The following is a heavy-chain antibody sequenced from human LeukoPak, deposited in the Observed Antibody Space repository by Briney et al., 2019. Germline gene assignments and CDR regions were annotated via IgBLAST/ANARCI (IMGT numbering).Heavy chain of an antibody. J-gene: IGHJ3*01. D-gene: IGHD2-2*01. Sequence: NTGGSLRLSCAASGFTFSDYYMSWIRQAPGKGLEWVSYISSSGNTIYYADSVKGRFTISRDNAENSVYLQMNSLGAEDTAVYYCARKGAPAVIPWGFDFWGQGTMVTVSS. CDR3: ARKGAPAVIPWGFDF. CDR2: ISSSGNTI. CDR1: GFTFSDYY. V-gene: IGHV3-11*01.